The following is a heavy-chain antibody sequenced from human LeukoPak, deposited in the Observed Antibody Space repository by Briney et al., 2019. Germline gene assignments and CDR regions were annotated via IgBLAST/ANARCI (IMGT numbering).Heavy chain of an antibody. J-gene: IGHJ6*03. CDR3: ASTLLLWFGEDYYMDV. CDR2: IYYSGST. Sequence: PSETLSLTCTVSGGSISSSSYYWGWIRQPPGKGLEWIGSIYYSGSTYYNPSLKSRVTISVDTSKNQFSLKLSSVTAADTAVYYCASTLLLWFGEDYYMDVWGKGTTVTVSS. D-gene: IGHD3-10*01. CDR1: GGSISSSSYY. V-gene: IGHV4-39*07.